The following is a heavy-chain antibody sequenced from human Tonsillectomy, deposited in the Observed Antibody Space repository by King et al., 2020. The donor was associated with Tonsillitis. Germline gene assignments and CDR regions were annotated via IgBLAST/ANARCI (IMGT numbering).Heavy chain of an antibody. CDR1: GYTFISHG. CDR3: ARGHISVVGTGCDH. Sequence: VQLVESGAEVKKPGASVKVSCKASGYTFISHGITWVRQAPGQGLEWMGWISVYNGNTNYAQKFQGRVTMTTDTSTSTAYMELRSLRSDDTAVYYCARGHISVVGTGCDHWGQGTLVTGSP. CDR2: ISVYNGNT. J-gene: IGHJ5*02. D-gene: IGHD6-19*01. V-gene: IGHV1-18*04.